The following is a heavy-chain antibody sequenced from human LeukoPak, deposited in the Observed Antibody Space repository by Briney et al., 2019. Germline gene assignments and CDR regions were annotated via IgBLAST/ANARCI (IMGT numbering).Heavy chain of an antibody. CDR2: IGSSSSTI. CDR3: ARESEYSSGWYPSYYYYYYMDV. D-gene: IGHD6-19*01. CDR1: GFTFSSYS. Sequence: PGGSLRLSCAASGFTFSSYSMNWVRQAPGKGLEWVSYIGSSSSTIYYADSVKGRFTISRDNAKNSLYLQMNSLRAEDTAVYYCARESEYSSGWYPSYYYYYYMDVWGKGTTVTVSS. J-gene: IGHJ6*03. V-gene: IGHV3-48*01.